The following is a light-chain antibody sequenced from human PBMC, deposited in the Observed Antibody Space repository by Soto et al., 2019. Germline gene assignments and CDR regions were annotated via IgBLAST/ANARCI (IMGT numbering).Light chain of an antibody. V-gene: IGLV2-11*01. CDR3: SSYAGTYTV. CDR2: DVT. CDR1: SSDVGRYNL. J-gene: IGLJ3*02. Sequence: QSVLTQPRSVSGSPGQSVTISCTGTSSDVGRYNLVSWYQQHPGKAPRLMIYDVTKRPSGVPDRFSGSKSGNTASLTISGLQAEDEADYYCSSYAGTYTVFGGGTQLTVL.